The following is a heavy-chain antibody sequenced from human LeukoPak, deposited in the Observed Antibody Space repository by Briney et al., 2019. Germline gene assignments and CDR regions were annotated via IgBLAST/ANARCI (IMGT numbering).Heavy chain of an antibody. CDR1: GFTFSNAW. D-gene: IGHD6-13*01. CDR2: IKSKIDGGTT. V-gene: IGHV3-15*01. J-gene: IGHJ2*01. CDR3: TTAGGAAARYWYFDL. Sequence: GGSLRLSCAASGFTFSNAWMSWVRQAPGKGLEWVGRIKSKIDGGTTDYAAPVKGRFTISRDDSKNTLYLQMNSLKTGDTAVYYCTTAGGAAARYWYFDLWGRGTLVTVSS.